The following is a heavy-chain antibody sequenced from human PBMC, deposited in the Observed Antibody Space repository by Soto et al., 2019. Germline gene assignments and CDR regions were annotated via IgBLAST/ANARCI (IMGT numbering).Heavy chain of an antibody. Sequence: QVQLQEPGPGVVKPSQTLSLTCTVSGGSISSGGYYWSWIRQHPGKGLEWIGYIYYSGSTYYNPSLKSRVTISVDTSKNQFSLKLSSVTAADTAVYYCARQGPAARSWFDPWGQGTLVTVSS. CDR2: IYYSGST. CDR3: ARQGPAARSWFDP. V-gene: IGHV4-31*03. CDR1: GGSISSGGYY. J-gene: IGHJ5*02. D-gene: IGHD2-2*01.